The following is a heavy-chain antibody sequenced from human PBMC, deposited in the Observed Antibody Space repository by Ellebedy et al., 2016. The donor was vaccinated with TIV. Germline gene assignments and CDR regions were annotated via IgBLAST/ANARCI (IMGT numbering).Heavy chain of an antibody. CDR3: AHGSGSHHPLDY. J-gene: IGHJ4*02. CDR2: IYYSGST. CDR1: GGSISSYY. D-gene: IGHD3-10*01. Sequence: MPSETLSLTCTVSGGSISSYYWSWIRQPPGKGLEWIGYIYYSGSTNYNPSLKSRVTISVDTSKNQFSLKLSSVTAADTAVYYCAHGSGSHHPLDYWGQGTLVTVSS. V-gene: IGHV4-59*01.